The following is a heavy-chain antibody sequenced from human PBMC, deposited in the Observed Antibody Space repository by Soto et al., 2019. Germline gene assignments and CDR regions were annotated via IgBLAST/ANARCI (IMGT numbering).Heavy chain of an antibody. CDR3: TKGNLPTFEY. V-gene: IGHV4-4*02. Sequence: QVQLQESGPGLVKPSGTLSLTCAVSGASISSTNWWSWVRQPPGKGLEWIGEIHHSGSTNYKPSLKSRVTMSIDTSKNQFSLNFNSMTAADTAVYYRTKGNLPTFEYWGQGTLVTVSS. CDR2: IHHSGST. CDR1: GASISSTNW. J-gene: IGHJ4*02.